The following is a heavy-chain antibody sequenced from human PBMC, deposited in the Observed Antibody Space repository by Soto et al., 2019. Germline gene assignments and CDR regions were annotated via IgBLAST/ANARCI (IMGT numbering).Heavy chain of an antibody. V-gene: IGHV1-69*13. D-gene: IGHD3-10*01. CDR2: IIPIFGTA. Sequence: SVKVSGKASGGTFSSYAISWVRQAPGQGLEWMGGIIPIFGTANYAQKFQGRVTITADESTSTAYMELSSLRSEDTAVYYCASGTVRFGELFYYYGMDVWGQGTTVTVSS. CDR3: ASGTVRFGELFYYYGMDV. CDR1: GGTFSSYA. J-gene: IGHJ6*02.